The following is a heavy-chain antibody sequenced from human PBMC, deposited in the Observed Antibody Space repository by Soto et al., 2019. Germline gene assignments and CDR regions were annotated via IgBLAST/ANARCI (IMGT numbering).Heavy chain of an antibody. CDR3: ARDSYDSSGYSYYFDC. CDR1: GFTFSSYG. Sequence: GSLRLSCAASGFTFSSYGMHWVRQAPGKGLEWVAVIWYDGSNKYYADSVKGRFTISRDNSKNTLYLQMNSLRAEDTAVYYCARDSYDSSGYSYYFDCWGQGTLVTVSS. CDR2: IWYDGSNK. V-gene: IGHV3-33*01. J-gene: IGHJ4*02. D-gene: IGHD3-22*01.